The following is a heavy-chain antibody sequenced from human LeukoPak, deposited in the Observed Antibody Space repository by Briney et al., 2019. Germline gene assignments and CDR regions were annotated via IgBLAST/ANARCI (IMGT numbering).Heavy chain of an antibody. D-gene: IGHD2-2*01. V-gene: IGHV4-34*01. CDR2: INHSGST. CDR3: ARDQGVVVPYGMDV. J-gene: IGHJ6*02. Sequence: SQTLSLTCAVYGGSFSGYYWSWIRQPPGKGLEWIGEINHSGSTNYSPSLKNRVTISVDMSMNQFSLKLTSLTAADTAVYFCARDQGVVVPYGMDVWGQGTTVTVSS. CDR1: GGSFSGYY.